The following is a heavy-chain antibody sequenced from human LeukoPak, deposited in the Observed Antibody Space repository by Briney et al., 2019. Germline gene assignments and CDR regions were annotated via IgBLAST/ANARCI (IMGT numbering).Heavy chain of an antibody. J-gene: IGHJ4*02. CDR1: GFTFSRYW. CDR3: ARLSVGSPFDC. Sequence: PGGSLKLSCAASGFTFSRYWMSWVRQAPGKGLEWVANIKQDGGEKYYVDSVKGRFTISRDNAKNSLYLQMRSLRAEDTAVYYCARLSVGSPFDCWGQGPLVTVSS. D-gene: IGHD3-10*01. V-gene: IGHV3-7*01. CDR2: IKQDGGEK.